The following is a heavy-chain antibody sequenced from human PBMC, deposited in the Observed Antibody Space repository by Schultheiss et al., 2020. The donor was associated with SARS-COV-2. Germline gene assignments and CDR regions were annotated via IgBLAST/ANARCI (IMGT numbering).Heavy chain of an antibody. J-gene: IGHJ3*02. CDR3: ARVSYPGGLDI. V-gene: IGHV4-38-2*02. D-gene: IGHD3-16*02. CDR2: IYHSGST. Sequence: SETLSLTCTVSGYSISSGYYWGWIRQPPGKGLEWIGSIYHSGSTYYNPSLKSRVTISVDTSKNQFSLKLSSVTAADTAVYYCARVSYPGGLDIWGQGTMVTVSS. CDR1: GYSISSGYY.